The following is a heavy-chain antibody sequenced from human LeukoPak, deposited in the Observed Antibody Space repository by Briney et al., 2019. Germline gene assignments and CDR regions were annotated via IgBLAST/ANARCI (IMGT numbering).Heavy chain of an antibody. CDR2: VYYSGST. Sequence: SETLSLTCTVSGDFITAYYWSWIRQPPGKGLEWIGYVYYSGSTEYNPSLRSRVTISLERSKHQFSLRLTSVTAADTAVYYCTRGSIAYYYMDVWGKGTTVTISS. V-gene: IGHV4-59*01. J-gene: IGHJ6*03. CDR3: TRGSIAYYYMDV. CDR1: GDFITAYY. D-gene: IGHD3-22*01.